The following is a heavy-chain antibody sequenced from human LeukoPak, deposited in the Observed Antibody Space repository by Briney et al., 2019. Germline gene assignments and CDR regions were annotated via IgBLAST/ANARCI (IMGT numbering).Heavy chain of an antibody. CDR2: ISYDGSNK. J-gene: IGHJ4*02. Sequence: GGSLRLSCAASGFTFSSYGMHWVCQAPGKGLEWVAVISYDGSNKYYADSVKGRFTISRDNSKNTLYLQMSSLRAEDTAVFYCGKLFYSSGMYHFDYWGQGTLVTVSS. CDR1: GFTFSSYG. D-gene: IGHD3-10*01. CDR3: GKLFYSSGMYHFDY. V-gene: IGHV3-30*18.